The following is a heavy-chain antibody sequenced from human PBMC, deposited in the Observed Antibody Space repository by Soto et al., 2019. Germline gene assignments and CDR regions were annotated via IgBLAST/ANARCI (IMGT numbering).Heavy chain of an antibody. Sequence: ASVKVSCKASGYTFTSYDINWVRQATGQGLEWMGWMNPNSGNTGYAQKFQGRVTMTRNTSISTAYMELSSLRSEDTAVYYCARLLGPNGDAVPAAPAYYMDVWGKGTTVTVSS. CDR2: MNPNSGNT. V-gene: IGHV1-8*01. J-gene: IGHJ6*03. D-gene: IGHD2-2*01. CDR1: GYTFTSYD. CDR3: ARLLGPNGDAVPAAPAYYMDV.